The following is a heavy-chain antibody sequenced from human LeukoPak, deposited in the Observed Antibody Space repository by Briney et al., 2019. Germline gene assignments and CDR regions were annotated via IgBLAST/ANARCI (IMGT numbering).Heavy chain of an antibody. J-gene: IGHJ4*02. CDR1: GGSISSGDYY. V-gene: IGHV4-30-4*01. D-gene: IGHD3-22*01. Sequence: SETLSLTCTVSGGSISSGDYYWSWIRQPPGKGLEWIGYIYYSGSTYYNPSLKSRVTISVDTSKNQFSLKLSSVTAADTAVHYCARADYYDRINFDYWGQGTLVTVSS. CDR3: ARADYYDRINFDY. CDR2: IYYSGST.